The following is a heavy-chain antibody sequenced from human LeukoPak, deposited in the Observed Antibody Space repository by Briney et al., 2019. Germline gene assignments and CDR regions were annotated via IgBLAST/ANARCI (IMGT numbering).Heavy chain of an antibody. CDR2: FDPEDGET. D-gene: IGHD4-11*01. V-gene: IGHV1-24*01. CDR1: GYTLTELS. J-gene: IGHJ4*02. CDR3: ATVRAARYSNDAFDY. Sequence: ASVKVSCKVSGYTLTELSMHWVRQAPGKGREWMGGFDPEDGETIYAQKFQGRVTMTEDTSTDTAYMELSSLRSEDTAVYYCATVRAARYSNDAFDYWGQGTLVTVSS.